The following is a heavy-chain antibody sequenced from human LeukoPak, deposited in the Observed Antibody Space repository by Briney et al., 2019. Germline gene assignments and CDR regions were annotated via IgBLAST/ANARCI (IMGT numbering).Heavy chain of an antibody. Sequence: SETLSLTCTVSGGSISSSSYYWGWLRQPPGKGLEWIGSIYYSGSTYYNPSLKSRVTISVDTSKNQFSLKLSSVTAADTAVYYCARHLDSSSWFPLDLRDAFDSWGQGTIVTVAS. CDR1: GGSISSSSYY. V-gene: IGHV4-39*01. D-gene: IGHD6-13*01. CDR3: ARHLDSSSWFPLDLRDAFDS. CDR2: IYYSGST. J-gene: IGHJ3*02.